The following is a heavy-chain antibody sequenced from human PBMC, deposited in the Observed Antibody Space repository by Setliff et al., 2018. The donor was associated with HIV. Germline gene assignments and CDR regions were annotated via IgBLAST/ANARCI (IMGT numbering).Heavy chain of an antibody. CDR2: VCYSGST. CDR1: GASSIYF. J-gene: IGHJ4*02. Sequence: SETLSLTCTVSGASSIYFWGWIRQPPGKGLEWIGSVCYSGSTYYNPSLKSRVTISMDTSKNQFSLKLNSVTAADTAVYYCAKDRSGSYRTFDYWGPGILVTVS. D-gene: IGHD1-26*01. V-gene: IGHV4-39*07. CDR3: AKDRSGSYRTFDY.